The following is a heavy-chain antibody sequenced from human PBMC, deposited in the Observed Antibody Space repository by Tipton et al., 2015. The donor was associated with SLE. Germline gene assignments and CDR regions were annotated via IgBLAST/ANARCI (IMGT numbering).Heavy chain of an antibody. J-gene: IGHJ4*02. CDR2: ISSSSSTI. V-gene: IGHV3-48*01. Sequence: SLRLSCAASGFTFSSYSMNWVRQAPGKGLEWVSYISSSSSTIYYADSVKGRFTISRDNAKNSLYLQMNSLRAEDTAVYYCARDGKLAYCGGDCYSSPDYWGQGTLVTVSS. CDR1: GFTFSSYS. CDR3: ARDGKLAYCGGDCYSSPDY. D-gene: IGHD2-21*01.